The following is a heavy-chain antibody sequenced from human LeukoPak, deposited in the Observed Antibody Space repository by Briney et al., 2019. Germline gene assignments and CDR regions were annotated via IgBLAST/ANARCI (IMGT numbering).Heavy chain of an antibody. CDR2: IIPIFGTA. Sequence: SVKVSCKASGGTFSSYAISWVRQAPGQGLEWMGGIIPIFGTANYAQKLQGRVTMTTDTSTSTAYMELRSLRSDDTAVYYCARVGLELRRAGFDPWGQGTLVTVSS. CDR3: ARVGLELRRAGFDP. V-gene: IGHV1-69*05. J-gene: IGHJ5*02. CDR1: GGTFSSYA. D-gene: IGHD1-7*01.